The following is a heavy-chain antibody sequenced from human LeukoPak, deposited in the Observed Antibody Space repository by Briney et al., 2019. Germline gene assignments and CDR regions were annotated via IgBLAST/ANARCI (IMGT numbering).Heavy chain of an antibody. CDR2: IYYSGST. J-gene: IGHJ4*02. CDR1: GYSISSGYF. CDR3: ARAGGATDY. V-gene: IGHV4-30-4*08. D-gene: IGHD1-26*01. Sequence: SETLSLTCAVSGYSISSGYFWVWIRQPPGKGLEWIGYIYYSGSTYYNPSLKSRVTISVDTSKNQFSLKLSSVTAADTAVYYCARAGGATDYWGQGTLVTVSS.